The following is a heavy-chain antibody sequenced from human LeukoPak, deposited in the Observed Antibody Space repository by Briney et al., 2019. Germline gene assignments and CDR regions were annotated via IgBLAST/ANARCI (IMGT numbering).Heavy chain of an antibody. CDR1: GGTFSSYA. CDR3: ARDQYYGSGSYYNGGDY. J-gene: IGHJ4*02. CDR2: IIPIFGTA. Sequence: SVKVSCKASGGTFSSYAISWVRQAPGRGLEWMGGIIPIFGTANYAQKFQGRVTITADKSTSTAYMELSSLRSGDTAVYYCARDQYYGSGSYYNGGDYWGQGTLVTVSS. D-gene: IGHD3-10*01. V-gene: IGHV1-69*06.